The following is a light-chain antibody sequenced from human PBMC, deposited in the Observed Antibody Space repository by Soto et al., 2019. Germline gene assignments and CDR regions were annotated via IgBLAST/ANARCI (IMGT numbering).Light chain of an antibody. CDR2: ASF. V-gene: IGKV1-39*01. CDR3: QQSYNIPYT. CDR1: QSIATF. Sequence: DIQMTQSPSSLSVSVRDRVTITSRASQSIATFLHWYQQKPGKAPKLLIYASFNLQSGVPSRFSGSGSGTDFTLTISSLQPEDFATYYCQQSYNIPYTFGQGTKLEIK. J-gene: IGKJ2*01.